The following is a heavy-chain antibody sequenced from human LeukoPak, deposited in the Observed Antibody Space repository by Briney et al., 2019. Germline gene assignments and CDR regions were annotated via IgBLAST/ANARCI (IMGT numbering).Heavy chain of an antibody. D-gene: IGHD5-24*01. CDR3: ARYKMATINNWFDP. J-gene: IGHJ5*02. Sequence: SETLSLTCAVYGVSFSGYYWSWIRQPPGKGLEWIGEINHSGSTNYNPSLKSRVTISVDTSKNQFSLKLSSVTAADTAVYYCARYKMATINNWFDPWGQGTLVTVSS. CDR1: GVSFSGYY. V-gene: IGHV4-34*01. CDR2: INHSGST.